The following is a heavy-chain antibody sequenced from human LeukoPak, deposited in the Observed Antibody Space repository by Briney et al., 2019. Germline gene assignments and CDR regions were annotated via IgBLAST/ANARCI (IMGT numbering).Heavy chain of an antibody. CDR3: ATPRSGHYYFDY. D-gene: IGHD3-3*01. CDR1: GFTVSSNY. J-gene: IGHJ4*02. CDR2: IYSGGST. V-gene: IGHV3-53*01. Sequence: GGSLRLSCAASGFTVSSNYMSWVRQAPGKGLERVSVIYSGGSTYYADSVKGRFTISRDNSKNTLYLQMNSLRAEDTAVYYCATPRSGHYYFDYWGQGTLVTVSS.